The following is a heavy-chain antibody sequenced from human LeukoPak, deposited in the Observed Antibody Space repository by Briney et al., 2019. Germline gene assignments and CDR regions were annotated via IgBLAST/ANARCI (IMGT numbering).Heavy chain of an antibody. J-gene: IGHJ6*03. CDR3: ARAVGQQPPYYYYMDG. Sequence: SETLSLTCTVSGGSISSYYWSWIRQPPGKGLEWIGYIYYSGSTNYNPSLKSRVTISVDTSKNQFSLRLSSVTAADTAVYYCARAVGQQPPYYYYMDGWGKGTTVTVSS. CDR1: GGSISSYY. V-gene: IGHV4-59*01. CDR2: IYYSGST. D-gene: IGHD6-13*01.